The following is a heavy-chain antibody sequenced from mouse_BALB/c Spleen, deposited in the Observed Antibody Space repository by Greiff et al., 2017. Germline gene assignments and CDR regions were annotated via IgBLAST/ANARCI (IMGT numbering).Heavy chain of an antibody. D-gene: IGHD2-3*01. CDR3: ARKGDDGYYDYAMDY. J-gene: IGHJ4*01. V-gene: IGHV3-2*02. Sequence: VQLKESGPGLVKPSQSLSLTCTVTGYSITSDYAWNWIRQFPGNKLEWMGYISYSGSTSYNPSLKSRISITRDTSKNQFFLQLNSVTTEDTATYYCARKGDDGYYDYAMDYWGQGTSVTVSS. CDR1: GYSITSDYA. CDR2: ISYSGST.